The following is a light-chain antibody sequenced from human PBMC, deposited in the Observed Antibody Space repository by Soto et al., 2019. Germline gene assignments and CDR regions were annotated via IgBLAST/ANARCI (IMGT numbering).Light chain of an antibody. CDR1: QSIPNSY. V-gene: IGKV3-20*01. CDR2: GAS. CDR3: LQYGSTPGT. Sequence: EIVLTQSPGTLSLSPGERATLSCRASQSIPNSYLSWYQHKPGQAPRLLIHGASSRATGTPDRFSGSGSGTDFTLIIDRLEPEDLALYYCLQYGSTPGTFGQGTKVDLK. J-gene: IGKJ1*01.